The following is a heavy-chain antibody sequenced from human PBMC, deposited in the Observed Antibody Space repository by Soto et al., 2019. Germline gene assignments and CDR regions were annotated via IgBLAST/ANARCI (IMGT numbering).Heavy chain of an antibody. V-gene: IGHV1-69*02. CDR2: IIPILGIA. D-gene: IGHD6-6*01. CDR1: GGTFSSYT. CDR3: ALAPYSSSYNY. Sequence: QVQLVQSGAEVKKPGSSLKVSCKASGGTFSSYTISWVRQAPGQGLEWMGRIIPILGIANYAQKFQGRVTITADKSTSTAYMELSSLRSEDTAVYYCALAPYSSSYNYWGQGTLVTVSS. J-gene: IGHJ4*02.